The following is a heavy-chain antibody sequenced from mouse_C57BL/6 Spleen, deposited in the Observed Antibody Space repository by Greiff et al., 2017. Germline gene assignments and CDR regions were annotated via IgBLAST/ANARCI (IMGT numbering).Heavy chain of an antibody. J-gene: IGHJ4*01. V-gene: IGHV5-16*01. Sequence: EVKVIESEGGLVQPGSSMKLSCTASGFTFSDYYMAWVRQVPEKGLEWVANINYDGSSTYYLDSLKSRFIISRDNAKNILYLQMSSLKSEDTATYYCAREGEGDAMDYWGQGTSVTVSS. CDR2: INYDGSST. CDR3: AREGEGDAMDY. CDR1: GFTFSDYY.